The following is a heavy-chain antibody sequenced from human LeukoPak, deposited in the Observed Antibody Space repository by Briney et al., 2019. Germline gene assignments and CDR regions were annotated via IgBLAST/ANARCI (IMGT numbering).Heavy chain of an antibody. J-gene: IGHJ4*02. Sequence: PGGSLRLSCAASGFTFSSYAMSWVRQAPGKGLEWVSAISGSGGSTYYADSVKGRFTISRDNSKNTLYLQMNSLRAEDTAVYYCAKPGYDYVWGSYRPYHYFDYWGQGTLVTVSS. CDR2: ISGSGGST. V-gene: IGHV3-23*01. D-gene: IGHD3-16*02. CDR3: AKPGYDYVWGSYRPYHYFDY. CDR1: GFTFSSYA.